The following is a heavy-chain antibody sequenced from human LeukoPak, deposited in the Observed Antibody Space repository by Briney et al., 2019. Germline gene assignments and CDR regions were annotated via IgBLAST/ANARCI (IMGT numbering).Heavy chain of an antibody. CDR3: ASAPYDSSGYYTGFNI. D-gene: IGHD3-22*01. CDR1: GYTFTGYY. CDR2: IHPNTGGT. Sequence: ASVKVSCKASGYTFTGYYMHWVRQAPGQGLEWMGWIHPNTGGTKYAQKFQGRVTMTRDTSSSTAYMELSSLRSEDTAVYYCASAPYDSSGYYTGFNIWGQGTMVTVSS. V-gene: IGHV1-2*02. J-gene: IGHJ3*02.